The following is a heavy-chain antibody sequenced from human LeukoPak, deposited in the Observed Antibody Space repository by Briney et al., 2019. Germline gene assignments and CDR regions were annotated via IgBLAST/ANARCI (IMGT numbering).Heavy chain of an antibody. J-gene: IGHJ4*02. V-gene: IGHV3-23*01. CDR3: AKKKAPDIKYYYDSSGYYYPFDN. CDR1: GFTFSTYT. CDR2: ISGSSEST. Sequence: GGSLRLSCAASGFTFSTYTMSWVRQAPGKGLDWVQSISGSSESTYYADSVKGRFTFSRDNSENTLYLQMNSLRAEDTAVYYCAKKKAPDIKYYYDSSGYYYPFDNWGQGTLVTVSP. D-gene: IGHD3-22*01.